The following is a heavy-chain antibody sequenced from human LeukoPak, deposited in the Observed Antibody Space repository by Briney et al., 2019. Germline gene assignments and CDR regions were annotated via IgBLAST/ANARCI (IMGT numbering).Heavy chain of an antibody. Sequence: PSETLSLTCTVSGGSISSYYWSWIRQPPGKGLEWIGYIYYSGSTNYNPSLKSRVTISVDTSKNQFSLKLSSVTAADTAVYYCARSPYCTNGVCYPRYNWFDPWGQGTLVTVSS. CDR2: IYYSGST. CDR1: GGSISSYY. CDR3: ARSPYCTNGVCYPRYNWFDP. J-gene: IGHJ5*02. D-gene: IGHD2-8*01. V-gene: IGHV4-59*01.